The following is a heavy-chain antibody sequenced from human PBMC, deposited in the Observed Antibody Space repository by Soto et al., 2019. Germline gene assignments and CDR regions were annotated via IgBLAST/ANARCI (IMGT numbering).Heavy chain of an antibody. Sequence: SETLSLTCAVSGGSISSGGYSWSWIRQPPGKGLEWIGYIYHSGSTYYNPSLKSRVTTSVDRSKNQFSLKLSSVTAADTAVYYCARAGPQGYFDYWGQGTLVTVSS. J-gene: IGHJ4*02. CDR3: ARAGPQGYFDY. CDR1: GGSISSGGYS. CDR2: IYHSGST. V-gene: IGHV4-30-2*01.